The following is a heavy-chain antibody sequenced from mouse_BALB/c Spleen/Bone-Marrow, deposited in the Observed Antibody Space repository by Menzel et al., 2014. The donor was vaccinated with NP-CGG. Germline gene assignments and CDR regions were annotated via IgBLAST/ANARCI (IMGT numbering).Heavy chain of an antibody. D-gene: IGHD1-2*01. CDR1: GFTFTDYY. V-gene: IGHV7-3*02. J-gene: IGHJ3*01. Sequence: EVKLMESGGGLVQPGGSLRLSCATSGFTFTDYYMGWVRQPPGKALEWLGFIRNKANGYTTEYSASVKGRFTISRDNSQSILYLQMNTLRAEDSATYYCARDIGLRLRFAYWGQGTLVTVSA. CDR3: ARDIGLRLRFAY. CDR2: IRNKANGYTT.